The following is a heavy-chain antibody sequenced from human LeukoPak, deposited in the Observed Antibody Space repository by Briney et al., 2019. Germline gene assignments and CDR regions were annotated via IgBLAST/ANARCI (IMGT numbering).Heavy chain of an antibody. CDR3: AKDGYYDKGDYFDS. J-gene: IGHJ4*02. D-gene: IGHD3-22*01. CDR2: ISGSGGST. Sequence: GGSLRLSCAASGFTFSDYWMSWVRQAPGKGLEWVSAISGSGGSTYYADSVKDRFTISRDNSKNTLYLQMNSLRAEDTAVYYCAKDGYYDKGDYFDSWGQGTLVTVSS. CDR1: GFTFSDYW. V-gene: IGHV3-23*01.